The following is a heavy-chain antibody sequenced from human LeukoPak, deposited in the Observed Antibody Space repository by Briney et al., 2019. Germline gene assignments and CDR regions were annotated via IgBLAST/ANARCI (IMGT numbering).Heavy chain of an antibody. D-gene: IGHD1-1*01. V-gene: IGHV4-39*01. CDR1: GGSISSSSYY. J-gene: IGHJ4*02. CDR2: IYYSGST. CDR3: ARSTGPIDY. Sequence: SETLSLTCTVSGGSISSSSYYWGWIRQPPGKGLEWIGSIYYSGSTYYNLSLKSRVTISVDTSKNQFSLQLNSVTPEDTAVYYCARSTGPIDYWGQGTLVTVSS.